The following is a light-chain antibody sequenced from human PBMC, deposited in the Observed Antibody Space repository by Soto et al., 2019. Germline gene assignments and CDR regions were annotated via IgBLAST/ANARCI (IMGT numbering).Light chain of an antibody. CDR3: QQYGSSPTLT. Sequence: EIVLTQSPATLSLSLGARATLYCRASQSIGSYLAWYQHKPCQAHRLIIYGASSRATGIPDRFSGSVSGTDFTLTIRRLEPEDFAVYYGQQYGSSPTLTFCGWTKVDIK. V-gene: IGKV3-20*01. CDR2: GAS. CDR1: QSIGSY. J-gene: IGKJ4*01.